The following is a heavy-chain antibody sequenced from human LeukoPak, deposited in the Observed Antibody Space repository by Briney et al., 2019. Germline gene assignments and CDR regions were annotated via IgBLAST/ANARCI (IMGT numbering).Heavy chain of an antibody. J-gene: IGHJ6*03. D-gene: IGHD3-3*01. CDR1: GFTFSSYA. CDR2: ISGGSA. Sequence: PGGSLRLSCAASGFTFSSYAMSWVRQAPGKGLEWVSAISGGSADYADSVKGRFSISIDNSKNTLYLQMNSLRAEDTAVYYCAKDRSSRYDFGSVSFSHYYYYYMDVWGKGTRVTVSS. V-gene: IGHV3-23*01. CDR3: AKDRSSRYDFGSVSFSHYYYYYMDV.